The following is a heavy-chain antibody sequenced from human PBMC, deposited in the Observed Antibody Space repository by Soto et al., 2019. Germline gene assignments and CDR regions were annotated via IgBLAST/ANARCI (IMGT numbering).Heavy chain of an antibody. Sequence: GASVKVSCKTSGYSFTNYGINWVRQAPGQGLEWMGWISPFTGDTHYTQSLQGRITVTTDTSTNTAYMELRSLRSADTAVYYCARTCSGGSCHSVYWGQGTLVTVSS. CDR3: ARTCSGGSCHSVY. V-gene: IGHV1-18*04. J-gene: IGHJ4*02. D-gene: IGHD2-15*01. CDR1: GYSFTNYG. CDR2: ISPFTGDT.